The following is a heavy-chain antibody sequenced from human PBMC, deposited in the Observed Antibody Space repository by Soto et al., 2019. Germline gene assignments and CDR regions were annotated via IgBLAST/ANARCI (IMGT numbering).Heavy chain of an antibody. J-gene: IGHJ5*02. CDR1: GYTFTDYY. D-gene: IGHD2-21*02. CDR3: VRGFGSGGDCDDGYSWFDP. Sequence: QVQLVQSGAEVKTPGASVKVSCKASGYTFTDYYIHWVRQAPGQGLEWLACFNPNSGGTNHVEKLRGRVTMTRDTSISTVYMELSRRTPDDTAVYYCVRGFGSGGDCDDGYSWFDPWGQGALVTVSS. CDR2: FNPNSGGT. V-gene: IGHV1-2*02.